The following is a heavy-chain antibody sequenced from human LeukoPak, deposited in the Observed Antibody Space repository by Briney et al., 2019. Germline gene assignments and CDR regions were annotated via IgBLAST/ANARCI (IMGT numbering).Heavy chain of an antibody. CDR3: AKEMYGSGSYYLARRPDY. CDR2: ITCSGGST. Sequence: GSLRLTFAASGFTFSSYGMSWVRPAPGKGREWGSAITCSGGSTYYSDYVKGRFTISRDNSKNKLYLQMNSLRAEDTAVYYCAKEMYGSGSYYLARRPDYWGQGTLVTVSS. J-gene: IGHJ4*02. D-gene: IGHD3-10*01. CDR1: GFTFSSYG. V-gene: IGHV3-23*01.